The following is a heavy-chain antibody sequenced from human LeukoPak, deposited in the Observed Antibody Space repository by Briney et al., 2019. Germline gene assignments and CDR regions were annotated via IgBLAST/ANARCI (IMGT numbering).Heavy chain of an antibody. D-gene: IGHD2-2*01. Sequence: GAPVKVSCKASGYTFTGYYMHWVRQAPGQGLEWMGWINPNSGGTNYAQKFQGWVTMTRDTSISTAYMELSRLRSDDTAVYYCARASPVVPAARDAFDIWGQGTMVTVSS. J-gene: IGHJ3*02. V-gene: IGHV1-2*04. CDR1: GYTFTGYY. CDR3: ARASPVVPAARDAFDI. CDR2: INPNSGGT.